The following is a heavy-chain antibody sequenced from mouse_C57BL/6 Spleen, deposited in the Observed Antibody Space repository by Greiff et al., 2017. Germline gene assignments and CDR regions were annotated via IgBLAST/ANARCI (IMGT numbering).Heavy chain of an antibody. J-gene: IGHJ1*03. D-gene: IGHD1-1*01. CDR2: INPGSGGT. CDR3: ARRDYYGSSLDV. Sequence: VQLQQSGAELVRPGTSVKVSCKASGYAFTNYLIEWVKQRPGQGLEWIGVINPGSGGTNYNEKFKGKATLTADQSSSTAYMQLSSLTSEDSAVYFCARRDYYGSSLDVWGTGTTVTVSS. CDR1: GYAFTNYL. V-gene: IGHV1-54*01.